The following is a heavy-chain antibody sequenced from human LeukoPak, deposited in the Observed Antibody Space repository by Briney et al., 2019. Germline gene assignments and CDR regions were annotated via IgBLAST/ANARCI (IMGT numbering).Heavy chain of an antibody. CDR2: IKSKHDGGTT. CDR3: TTAPASLDY. CDR1: GFTFRNTW. V-gene: IGHV3-15*01. Sequence: GGSLRLSCAISGFTFRNTWMSWVRQAPGKGLEWVGRIKSKHDGGTTDFAAPVKGRFSISRDDSENTLYLQMNSLITDDTAVYYCTTAPASLDYWGQGTLVTVSS. J-gene: IGHJ4*02.